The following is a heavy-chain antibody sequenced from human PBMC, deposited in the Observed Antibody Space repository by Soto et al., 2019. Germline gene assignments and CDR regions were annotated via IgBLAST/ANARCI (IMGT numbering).Heavy chain of an antibody. CDR2: INKNGFTI. Sequence: PGGSLRLSCAVSGFTLTTYSMNWVRQAPGKGLEWISFINKNGFTIYYADSVKGRFTISRDYAKNSLYLQMDSLRHEDTAVCYCARGAVTGTSLFDYWGLGTLVTSPQ. V-gene: IGHV3-48*02. D-gene: IGHD6-19*01. CDR1: GFTLTTYS. CDR3: ARGAVTGTSLFDY. J-gene: IGHJ4*02.